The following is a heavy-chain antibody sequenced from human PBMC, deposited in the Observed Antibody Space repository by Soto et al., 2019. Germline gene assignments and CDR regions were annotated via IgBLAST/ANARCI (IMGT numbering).Heavy chain of an antibody. J-gene: IGHJ6*03. D-gene: IGHD2-15*01. Sequence: GGSLRLSCAASGFTFSSYAMSWVRQAPGKGLEWVSAISGSGGSTYYADSVKGRFTISRDNSKNTLYLQMNSLRAEDTAVYYCARSQSSYCSGGSCYPEVYYYYYYMDVWGKGTTVTVSS. CDR3: ARSQSSYCSGGSCYPEVYYYYYYMDV. CDR2: ISGSGGST. CDR1: GFTFSSYA. V-gene: IGHV3-23*01.